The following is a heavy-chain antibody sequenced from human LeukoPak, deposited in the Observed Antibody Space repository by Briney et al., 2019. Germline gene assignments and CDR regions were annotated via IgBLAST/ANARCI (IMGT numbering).Heavy chain of an antibody. J-gene: IGHJ4*02. D-gene: IGHD3-10*01. CDR2: ISGSGGST. Sequence: PGGSLRLTCAASGFTFSSYAMSWVRQAPGKGLEWVSAISGSGGSTYYADSVKGRFTISRDNAKNSLYLQMNSLRAEDTAVYYCARDWDYGSGSYYNGYFDYWGQGTLVTVSS. V-gene: IGHV3-23*01. CDR1: GFTFSSYA. CDR3: ARDWDYGSGSYYNGYFDY.